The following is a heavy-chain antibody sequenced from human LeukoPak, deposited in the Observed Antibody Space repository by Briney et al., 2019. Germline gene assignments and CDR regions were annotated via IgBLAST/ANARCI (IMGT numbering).Heavy chain of an antibody. CDR2: ISSSGSTI. D-gene: IGHD6-25*01. V-gene: IGHV3-11*01. CDR3: ARDRRLASFDY. Sequence: KPGGSLRLSCAASGFTFSDYYMSWIRQAPGKGLEWVSYISSSGSTIYYADSVKGRFTISRDNSKNTLYLQMNSLRAEDAAIYYCARDRRLASFDYGGQGTLVTVSS. CDR1: GFTFSDYY. J-gene: IGHJ4*02.